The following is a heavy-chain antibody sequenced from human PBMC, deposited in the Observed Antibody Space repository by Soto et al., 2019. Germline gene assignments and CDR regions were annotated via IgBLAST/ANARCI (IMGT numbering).Heavy chain of an antibody. J-gene: IGHJ4*02. CDR1: GDSLSRAGYW. CDR3: AQDVSGGYFHFDA. V-gene: IGHV4-31*03. Sequence: QVQLQESGPGLVKPSQTLSLTCTVSGDSLSRAGYWWNWIRQRPGEGLEWIGYIYSSGSTSYNPSLKSRLAMSVDASKNQFSLQLSSVTAADTAVYCCAQDVSGGYFHFDARGQGTRVTVSS. D-gene: IGHD3-22*01. CDR2: IYSSGST.